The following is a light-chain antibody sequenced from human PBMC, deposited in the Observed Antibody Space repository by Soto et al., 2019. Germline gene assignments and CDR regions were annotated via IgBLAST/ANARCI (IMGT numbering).Light chain of an antibody. CDR2: GAS. Sequence: EIVLTQSPGTLSLSPGERATLSCRASQSVSSSYLAWYQQKPGQAPRLLIYGASSSATGIPDRFSGSGSGTDFTLTISRLEPEDFAEYYCQQYGSSPFTFGRGTKVDIK. CDR3: QQYGSSPFT. J-gene: IGKJ3*01. V-gene: IGKV3-20*01. CDR1: QSVSSSY.